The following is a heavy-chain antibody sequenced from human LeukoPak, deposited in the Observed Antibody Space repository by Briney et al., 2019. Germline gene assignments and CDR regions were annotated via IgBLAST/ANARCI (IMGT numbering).Heavy chain of an antibody. CDR1: GFTFTSYY. CDR2: INPSGGGT. D-gene: IGHD3-9*01. V-gene: IGHV1-2*02. J-gene: IGHJ4*02. CDR3: ARGRYLDWLPSFDY. Sequence: ASVKVSCKASGFTFTSYYMHWVRQAPGQGLEWMGWINPSGGGTNYAHKFRGRVTMTRNTSISTAYMELSRLSFDDTAVYYCARGRYLDWLPSFDYWGQGNLVTVSS.